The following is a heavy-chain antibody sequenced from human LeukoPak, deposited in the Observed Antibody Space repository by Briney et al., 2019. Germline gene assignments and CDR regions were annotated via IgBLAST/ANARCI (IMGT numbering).Heavy chain of an antibody. Sequence: GGSLRLSCAASGFTFSSYEMNWVRQAPGKGLEWVSYISSSGSTIYYADSVKGRFTISRDNAKNSLYLQMNSLRAEDTAVYYCARVSSYDSSGYHFVYWGQGTLVTVSS. CDR2: ISSSGSTI. CDR1: GFTFSSYE. CDR3: ARVSSYDSSGYHFVY. D-gene: IGHD3-22*01. J-gene: IGHJ4*02. V-gene: IGHV3-48*03.